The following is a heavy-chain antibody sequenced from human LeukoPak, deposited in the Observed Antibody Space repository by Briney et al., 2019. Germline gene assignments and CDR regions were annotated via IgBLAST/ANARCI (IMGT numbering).Heavy chain of an antibody. D-gene: IGHD4-17*01. CDR1: GDSINSSDYY. Sequence: SETLSLTCTVSGDSINSSDYYWGWIRQPPGKGLEWIGSIYYSGSTYYNPSLKSRVTISVDTSKNQFSLNLSSVTAADTAVYYCARHLTTGGFDYWGQGTLVTVSS. V-gene: IGHV4-39*01. J-gene: IGHJ4*02. CDR3: ARHLTTGGFDY. CDR2: IYYSGST.